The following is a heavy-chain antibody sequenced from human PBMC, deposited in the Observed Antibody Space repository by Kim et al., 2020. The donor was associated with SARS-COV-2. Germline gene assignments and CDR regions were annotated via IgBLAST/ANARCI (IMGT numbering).Heavy chain of an antibody. CDR2: ISSSSSYI. J-gene: IGHJ6*02. CDR3: ARVYSNRYYYYYGMDV. V-gene: IGHV3-21*01. Sequence: GGSLRLSCAASGFTFSSYSMNWVRQAPGKGLEWVSSISSSSSYIYYADSVKGRFTISRDNAKNSLYLQMNSLRAEDTAVYYCARVYSNRYYYYYGMDVWGQGTTVTVSS. D-gene: IGHD1-26*01. CDR1: GFTFSSYS.